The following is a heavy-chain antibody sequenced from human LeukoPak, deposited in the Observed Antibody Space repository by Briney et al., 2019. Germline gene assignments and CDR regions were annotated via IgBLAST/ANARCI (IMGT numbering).Heavy chain of an antibody. Sequence: SETLSLTCTVSGGSISSSSYYWGWIRQPPGKGLEWIGSIYYSGSTYYNPSLKSRVTISVDTSKNQFSLKLSSVTAADTAVYYCARSKQLVDWFDPWGQGTLVTISS. CDR3: ARSKQLVDWFDP. CDR2: IYYSGST. J-gene: IGHJ5*02. D-gene: IGHD6-6*01. V-gene: IGHV4-39*07. CDR1: GGSISSSSYY.